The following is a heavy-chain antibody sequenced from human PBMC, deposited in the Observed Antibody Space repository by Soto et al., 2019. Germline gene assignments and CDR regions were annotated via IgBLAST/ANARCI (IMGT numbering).Heavy chain of an antibody. CDR1: GFTFSSYA. D-gene: IGHD3-22*01. Sequence: EVQLLESGGGLVQPGGSLRLSCAASGFTFSSYAMSWVRQAPGQGLEWVSAISGSGGSTYYADSVKGRFTISRDNSKNTLYLQMNSLRAEDTAVYYCAKDRAYYYDSSGEMGYWGQGTLVTVSS. CDR3: AKDRAYYYDSSGEMGY. V-gene: IGHV3-23*01. J-gene: IGHJ4*02. CDR2: ISGSGGST.